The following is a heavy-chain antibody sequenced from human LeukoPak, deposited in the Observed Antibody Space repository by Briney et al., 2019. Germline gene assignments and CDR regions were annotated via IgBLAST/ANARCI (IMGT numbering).Heavy chain of an antibody. Sequence: PSETLSLTCTVSGGSNSSSSYYWGWIRQPPGKGLEWIGRIFYSGSTYYNPFLKSRVTISVDTSKNQFSLKLSSVTAADTAVYYCARGYCSSTSCYTRWFDPWGQGTLVTVSS. V-gene: IGHV4-39*01. CDR1: GGSNSSSSYY. D-gene: IGHD2-2*02. J-gene: IGHJ5*02. CDR3: ARGYCSSTSCYTRWFDP. CDR2: IFYSGST.